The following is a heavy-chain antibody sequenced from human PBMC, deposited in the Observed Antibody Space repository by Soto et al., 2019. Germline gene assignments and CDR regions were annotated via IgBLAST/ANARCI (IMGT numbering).Heavy chain of an antibody. CDR2: INEDGSEK. J-gene: IGHJ4*02. CDR3: ARGPQ. CDR1: GFTFSINW. V-gene: IGHV3-7*01. Sequence: GGSRRLSCAASGFTFSINWMSWVRQAPGEGLECVANINEDGSEKNYVDSVKGRFTISRDNAKNSLYLQMNSLRVEDTAVYYCARGPQWGQGTLVTVSS.